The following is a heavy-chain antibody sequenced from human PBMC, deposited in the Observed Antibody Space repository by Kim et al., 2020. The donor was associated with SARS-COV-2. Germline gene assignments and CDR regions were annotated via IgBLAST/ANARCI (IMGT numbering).Heavy chain of an antibody. V-gene: IGHV4-38-2*02. CDR3: ARDNPRNIAAAGKLEY. J-gene: IGHJ4*01. CDR2: IYHSGST. Sequence: SETLSLTCTVSGYSISSGYYWGWIRQPPGKGLEWIGSIYHSGSTYYNPSLKSRVTISVDTSKNQFSLKLSSVTAADTAVYYCARDNPRNIAAAGKLEYWG. CDR1: GYSISSGYY. D-gene: IGHD6-13*01.